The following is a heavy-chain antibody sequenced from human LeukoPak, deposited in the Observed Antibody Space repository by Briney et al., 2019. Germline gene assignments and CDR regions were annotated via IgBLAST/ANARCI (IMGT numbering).Heavy chain of an antibody. Sequence: PSETLSLTCAVYGGSFSGYYWSWIRQPPGKGLEWIGEINHSGSTNYNPSLKSRATISVDTSKNQFSLKLSSVTAADTAVYYCARGNSRYYDFWSGYYTGIGYYYYYMDVWGKGTTVTVSS. CDR2: INHSGST. CDR3: ARGNSRYYDFWSGYYTGIGYYYYYMDV. V-gene: IGHV4-34*01. CDR1: GGSFSGYY. J-gene: IGHJ6*03. D-gene: IGHD3-3*01.